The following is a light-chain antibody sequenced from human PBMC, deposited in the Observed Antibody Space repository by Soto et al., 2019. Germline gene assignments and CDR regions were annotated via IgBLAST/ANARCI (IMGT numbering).Light chain of an antibody. J-gene: IGKJ4*01. CDR2: AAS. CDR3: QQRSNWPPLT. Sequence: EIVLTQSPATLSLSPGERATLSCRASQSVSSYLAWYQQKPGQAPSLLIYAASNRATGIPARFSGSGSGTDFTLTISSLEPEDFAVYYCQQRSNWPPLTFGGGTKVDIK. V-gene: IGKV3-11*01. CDR1: QSVSSY.